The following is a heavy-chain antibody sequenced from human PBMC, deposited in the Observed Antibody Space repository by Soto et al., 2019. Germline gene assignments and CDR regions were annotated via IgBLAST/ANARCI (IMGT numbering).Heavy chain of an antibody. V-gene: IGHV4-59*05. CDR2: IYYSGST. CDR3: ARRTGTTRDYYYYYMDV. Sequence: SESLSLTCTVSGGSICTYYWSWIRQPPGKGLEWIGSIYYSGSTYYNPSLKSRVTISADTSKNQFSLKLSSVTAADTAVYYCARRTGTTRDYYYYYMDVWGKGTTVTVSS. J-gene: IGHJ6*03. D-gene: IGHD1-7*01. CDR1: GGSICTYY.